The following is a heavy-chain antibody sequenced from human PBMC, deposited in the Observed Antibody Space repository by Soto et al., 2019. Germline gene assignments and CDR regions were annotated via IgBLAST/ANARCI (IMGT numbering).Heavy chain of an antibody. D-gene: IGHD3-22*01. V-gene: IGHV4-31*03. Sequence: PSETLSLTCTVSGGSISSGGYYWSWIRQHPGKGLEWIGYIYYSGSTYYNPSLKSRVTISVDTSKNQFSLKLSSVTAADTAVYYCARGDQRYYDSSGYLDYWGQGTLVTVSS. CDR3: ARGDQRYYDSSGYLDY. CDR2: IYYSGST. J-gene: IGHJ4*02. CDR1: GGSISSGGYY.